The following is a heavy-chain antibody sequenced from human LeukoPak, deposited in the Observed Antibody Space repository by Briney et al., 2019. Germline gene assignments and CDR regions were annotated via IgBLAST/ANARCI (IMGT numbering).Heavy chain of an antibody. CDR3: ARDLFTEVRRPYRAVAGTIR. CDR1: GFTFSSYS. Sequence: GGSLRLSCAASGFTFSSYSMNWVRQALGKGLEWVSSISSSSSYIYYADSVKGRFTISRDNAKNSLYLQMNSLRAEDTAVYYCARDLFTEVRRPYRAVAGTIRWGQGTLVTVSS. J-gene: IGHJ4*02. V-gene: IGHV3-21*01. D-gene: IGHD6-19*01. CDR2: ISSSSSYI.